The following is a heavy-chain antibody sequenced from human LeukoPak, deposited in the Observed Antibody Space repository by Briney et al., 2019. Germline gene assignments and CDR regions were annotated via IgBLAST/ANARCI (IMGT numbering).Heavy chain of an antibody. CDR2: IYDSGSA. CDR3: ARPVTARGGSGWPQHIDY. J-gene: IGHJ4*02. Sequence: SETLSLTCTVSGSSISSDYYWGWIRQPPGKGLEWIGSIYDSGSAYYNPSLKSRVVISADPSKNQFSLKLTSVTTADTAVYYCARPVTARGGSGWPQHIDYWGRGTLVSVSS. V-gene: IGHV4-38-2*02. CDR1: GSSISSDYY. D-gene: IGHD6-19*01.